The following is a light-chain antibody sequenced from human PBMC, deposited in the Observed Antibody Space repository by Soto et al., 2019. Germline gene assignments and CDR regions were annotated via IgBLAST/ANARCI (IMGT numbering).Light chain of an antibody. CDR1: QSVSSSC. J-gene: IGKJ1*01. CDR3: QQYGSSPWT. Sequence: EIVLTQSPGTLSLSPGERATLSCRDSQSVSSSCLAWYQQKPGQAPRPLIYGASSRAIGIPDRFSGSGSGTDFTLTISRLEPEDFAVYYCQQYGSSPWTFGQGTKVEIK. CDR2: GAS. V-gene: IGKV3-20*01.